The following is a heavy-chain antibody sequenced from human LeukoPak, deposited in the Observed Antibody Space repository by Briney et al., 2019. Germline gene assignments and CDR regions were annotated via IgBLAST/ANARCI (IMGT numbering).Heavy chain of an antibody. D-gene: IGHD3-22*01. CDR1: GGSISSGGYS. Sequence: SQTLSLTCAVSGGSISSGGYSWSWIRQPPGKGLEWIGYIYYSGSTNYNPSLKSRVTISVDTSKNQFSLKLSSVTAVDTAVYYCARNYDSSGYYTWYFDYWGQGTLVTVSS. V-gene: IGHV4-61*08. J-gene: IGHJ4*02. CDR3: ARNYDSSGYYTWYFDY. CDR2: IYYSGST.